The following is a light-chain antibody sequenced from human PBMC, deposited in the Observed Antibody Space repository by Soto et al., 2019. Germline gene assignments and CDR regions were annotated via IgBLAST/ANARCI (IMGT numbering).Light chain of an antibody. CDR2: EVT. CDR3: SSYAGSNHVV. V-gene: IGLV2-8*01. J-gene: IGLJ7*01. Sequence: QSALSQPPSASGSPGQSVTISCTGTSSDVGGYNYVSWYQQHPGKAPKLMIYEVTKRPSGVPDRFSGSKSGNTASLTVSGLQAEDDSDYYCSSYAGSNHVVFGGGTQLTVL. CDR1: SSDVGGYNY.